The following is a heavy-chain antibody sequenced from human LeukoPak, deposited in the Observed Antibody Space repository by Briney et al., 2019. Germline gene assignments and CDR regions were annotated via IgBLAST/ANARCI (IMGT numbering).Heavy chain of an antibody. J-gene: IGHJ4*02. CDR3: ARHAPTGSPTIFDS. CDR1: GCTINTYY. Sequence: SGTLSLTCTVSGCTINTYYLSWIRQAPGKGLEWVGYICTSGDTNFDDSLKSRVTISGDTSKNQFSLNLTSVTAADTAFYYCARHAPTGSPTIFDSWGQGTLVTVSS. CDR2: ICTSGDT. D-gene: IGHD1-1*01. V-gene: IGHV4-4*09.